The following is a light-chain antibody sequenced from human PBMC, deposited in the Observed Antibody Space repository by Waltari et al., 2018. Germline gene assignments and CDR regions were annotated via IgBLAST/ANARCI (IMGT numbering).Light chain of an antibody. CDR1: SLAVGTYDF. V-gene: IGLV2-14*03. CDR3: CSYTSRHTLV. J-gene: IGLJ1*01. Sequence: QSALTQPASVSGSLGQSITFSCTGSSLAVGTYDFVSWYQQHPGKAPKFIIYDVNNRPSGVSDRVSGSKSGNTASLTISGLQADDEADFFCCSYTSRHTLVFGGGTKVTVL. CDR2: DVN.